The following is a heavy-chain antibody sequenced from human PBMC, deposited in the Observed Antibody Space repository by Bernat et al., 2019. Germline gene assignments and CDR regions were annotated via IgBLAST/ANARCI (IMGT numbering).Heavy chain of an antibody. CDR1: GFNFSNYW. D-gene: IGHD4-17*01. Sequence: EVQLVESGGGLVQPGGSLRLSCAASGFNFSNYWMHWVRQAPGKGLVWVSRINGDGIITTYADSVKGRFTISRDNAKNTLWLQMHSLRAEDTAVYYCAKDMTTVTSLYDYWGQGTLVTVSS. V-gene: IGHV3-74*01. CDR3: AKDMTTVTSLYDY. J-gene: IGHJ4*02. CDR2: INGDGIIT.